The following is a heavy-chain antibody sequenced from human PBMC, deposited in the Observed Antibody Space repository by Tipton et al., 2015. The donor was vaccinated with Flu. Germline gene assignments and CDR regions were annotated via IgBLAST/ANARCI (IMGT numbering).Heavy chain of an antibody. V-gene: IGHV4-38-2*01. J-gene: IGHJ4*02. CDR1: GYSISSGYY. CDR3: ARTIVVVSYFDY. Sequence: TLSLTCAVSGYSISSGYYWGWIRQPPGKGLEWIGSIYRSGSTYYNPSLKSRVTISVDTSKNQFSLKLSSVTAADTAVYYCARTIVVVSYFDYWGQGTLVTVSS. CDR2: IYRSGST. D-gene: IGHD3-22*01.